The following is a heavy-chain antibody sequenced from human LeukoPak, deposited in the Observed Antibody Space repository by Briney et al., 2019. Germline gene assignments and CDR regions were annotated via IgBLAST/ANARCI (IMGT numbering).Heavy chain of an antibody. CDR1: GGTFSSYA. V-gene: IGHV1-69*04. CDR2: IIPILGIA. Sequence: GASVKVSCKASGGTFSSYAISWVRQAPGQGLEWMGRIIPILGIANYAQKFQGRVTITADKSTSTAYMELSSLRSEDTAVYYCARDSREHYGDYNDYWGQGTLVTVSS. J-gene: IGHJ4*02. D-gene: IGHD4-17*01. CDR3: ARDSREHYGDYNDY.